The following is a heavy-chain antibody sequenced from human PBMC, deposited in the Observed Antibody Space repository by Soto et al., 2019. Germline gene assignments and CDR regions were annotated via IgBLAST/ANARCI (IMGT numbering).Heavy chain of an antibody. J-gene: IGHJ5*02. D-gene: IGHD3-16*02. CDR2: VYHTGDT. CDR1: GGTVASSHW. CDR3: AREIVTAGGNNYSVP. Sequence: PSETVSLSCGVSGGTVASSHWWSWVRQSPGRGLEWIGNVYHTGDTNFNPSLQSRVTFSVDKSNNQFSLRLTSVTAADTAVYFCAREIVTAGGNNYSVPLGHAILVTVSS. V-gene: IGHV4-4*02.